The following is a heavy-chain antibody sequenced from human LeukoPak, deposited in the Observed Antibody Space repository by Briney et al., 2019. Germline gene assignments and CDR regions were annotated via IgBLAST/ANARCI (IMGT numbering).Heavy chain of an antibody. CDR3: ARDIAIAVAGTNYFDY. J-gene: IGHJ4*02. CDR2: IIPIFGTA. Sequence: SVKVTCKASGGTFSSYAISWVRQAPGQGLEWMGGIIPIFGTANYAQKFQGRVTITADESTSTVYMELSRLRSDDTAVYYCARDIAIAVAGTNYFDYWGQGTLVTVSS. D-gene: IGHD6-19*01. V-gene: IGHV1-69*13. CDR1: GGTFSSYA.